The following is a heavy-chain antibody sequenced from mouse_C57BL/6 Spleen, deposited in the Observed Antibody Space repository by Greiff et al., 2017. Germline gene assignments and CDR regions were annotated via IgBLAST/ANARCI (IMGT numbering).Heavy chain of an antibody. Sequence: VQLQQPGAELVRPGSSVKLSCKASGYTFTSYWMHWVKQRPIQGLEWIGNIDPSDSETHYNQKFKDKATLTVDKSSSRAYMQLSSLTSEDSAVYYCLGIYYDGSRTFFAYWGQGTLVTVSA. CDR1: GYTFTSYW. CDR2: IDPSDSET. J-gene: IGHJ3*01. CDR3: LGIYYDGSRTFFAY. V-gene: IGHV1-52*01. D-gene: IGHD1-1*01.